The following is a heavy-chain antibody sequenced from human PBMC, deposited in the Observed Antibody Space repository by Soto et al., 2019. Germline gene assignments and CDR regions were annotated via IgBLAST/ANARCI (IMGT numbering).Heavy chain of an antibody. Sequence: GGSLRLSCAVSGFTFSNYPMSWVRQAPGKGLEWVSSVSPSGSNTYYADSMKGRFTMSRDNSENRLHLQMNSLRAEDTAVYFCARRDNSGWYSLDYWGQGTLVTVS. J-gene: IGHJ4*02. D-gene: IGHD6-19*01. CDR3: ARRDNSGWYSLDY. V-gene: IGHV3-23*01. CDR2: VSPSGSNT. CDR1: GFTFSNYP.